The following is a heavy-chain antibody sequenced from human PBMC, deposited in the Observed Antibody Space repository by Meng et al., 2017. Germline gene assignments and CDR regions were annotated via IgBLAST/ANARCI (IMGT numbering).Heavy chain of an antibody. CDR2: INHSGST. V-gene: IGHV4-34*01. J-gene: IGHJ5*02. CDR3: ARVYGILLWFGELYFDP. CDR1: GGSFSGYY. D-gene: IGHD3-10*01. Sequence: SETLSLTCAVYGGSFSGYYWSWIRQPPGNGLEWIGEINHSGSTNYNPSLKSRVTISVDTSKNQFSLKLGSVTAADTAVYYCARVYGILLWFGELYFDPWGQGTLVTVPQ.